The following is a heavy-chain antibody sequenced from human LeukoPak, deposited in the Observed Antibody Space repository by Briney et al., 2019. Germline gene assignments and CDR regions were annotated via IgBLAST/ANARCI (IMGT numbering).Heavy chain of an antibody. CDR1: GGSISSSNW. V-gene: IGHV4-4*02. D-gene: IGHD4-23*01. J-gene: IGHJ4*02. CDR2: IYHSGST. Sequence: SETLSLTCAVSGGSISSSNWWSWVRQPPGKGLEWIGEIYHSGSTNYNPSLKSRVTISVDKSKNQFSLKLSSVTAADTAVYYCARDSPDYGGKGFDYWGQGTLVTVSS. CDR3: ARDSPDYGGKGFDY.